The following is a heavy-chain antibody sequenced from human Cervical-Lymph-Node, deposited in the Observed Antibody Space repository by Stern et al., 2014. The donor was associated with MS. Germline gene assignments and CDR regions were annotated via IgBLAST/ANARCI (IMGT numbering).Heavy chain of an antibody. CDR3: ARSVYRHWDLPLEFDY. Sequence: EVQLVQSGSEVKKPGESLKISCQATGYSFTDYWIAWVRQMPGKGLEWMGIIYPGDSHTKYTPSFQRQVTISADKSISTAYMQWTSLRASDTAMYYCARSVYRHWDLPLEFDYWGQGTLVTAS. CDR2: IYPGDSHT. D-gene: IGHD1-26*01. CDR1: GYSFTDYW. J-gene: IGHJ4*02. V-gene: IGHV5-51*01.